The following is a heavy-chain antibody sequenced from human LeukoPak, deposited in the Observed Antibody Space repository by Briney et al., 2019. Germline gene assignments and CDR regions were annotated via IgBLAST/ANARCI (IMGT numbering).Heavy chain of an antibody. J-gene: IGHJ4*02. CDR2: ISGSGGST. CDR1: GFIFSNYA. Sequence: GGSLRLSCAASGFIFSNYAMSWVRQAPGKGLEWVSAISGSGGSTYYADSVKGRFTISRDNSKNTLYLQMNSLRAEDTAVYYCAKDYPGLPAAPDYWGQGTLVTVSS. CDR3: AKDYPGLPAAPDY. D-gene: IGHD2-2*01. V-gene: IGHV3-23*01.